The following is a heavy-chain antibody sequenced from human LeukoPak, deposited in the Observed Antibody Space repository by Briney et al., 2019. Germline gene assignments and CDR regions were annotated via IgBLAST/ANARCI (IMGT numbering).Heavy chain of an antibody. D-gene: IGHD1-1*01. CDR3: ARRRARDDTFEI. Sequence: SETLSLTCTASGASISNSQYYWGWIRQPPGKGLEWIGIIYYSGSPYYNPSLKSRVTISIDTSKNQFSLNLDSVTASDTAVFYCARRRARDDTFEIWSQGTMVSVSS. V-gene: IGHV4-39*01. CDR1: GASISNSQYY. CDR2: IYYSGSP. J-gene: IGHJ3*02.